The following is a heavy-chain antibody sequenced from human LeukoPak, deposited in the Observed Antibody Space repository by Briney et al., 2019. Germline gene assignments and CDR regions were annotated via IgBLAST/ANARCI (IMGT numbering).Heavy chain of an antibody. CDR3: ATDLEENYYDSSGYFSIP. CDR2: INHSGST. J-gene: IGHJ5*02. D-gene: IGHD3-22*01. Sequence: PSETLSLTCAVYGGSFSGYYWSWIRQPPGKGLEWIGEINHSGSTNYNPSLKSRVTISVDTSKNQFSLKLSSVTAADTAVYCCATDLEENYYDSSGYFSIPWGQGTLVTVSS. V-gene: IGHV4-34*01. CDR1: GGSFSGYY.